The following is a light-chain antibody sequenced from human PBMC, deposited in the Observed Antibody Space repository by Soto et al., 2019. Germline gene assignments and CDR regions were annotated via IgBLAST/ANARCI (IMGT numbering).Light chain of an antibody. CDR1: SSDVGGFDH. Sequence: QSALTQPASVSGSPGQSITISCIGASSDVGGFDHVSWYQQHPGKAPKLMIYEVSNRPSGVSNRFSGSKSGNTASLTISGLQAEDEADYYCSSYTSSSPFLFGGGTKLTVL. V-gene: IGLV2-14*01. J-gene: IGLJ2*01. CDR2: EVS. CDR3: SSYTSSSPFL.